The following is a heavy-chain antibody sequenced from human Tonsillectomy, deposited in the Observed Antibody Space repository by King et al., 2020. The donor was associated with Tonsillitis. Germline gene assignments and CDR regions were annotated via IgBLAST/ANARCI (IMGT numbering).Heavy chain of an antibody. J-gene: IGHJ6*02. CDR3: ARVTYGDSPPRGYDYCGMDV. D-gene: IGHD4-17*01. Sequence: VQLVESGAEVKKPGASVKVSCKASGYTFSSYGITWVRQAPGQGLEWMGWIRAYTGNTNYAQKLQGRVTMTTDTSTSTAYMELRSLRSDDAAGDYCARVTYGDSPPRGYDYCGMDVWGQGTTVTVSS. CDR2: IRAYTGNT. V-gene: IGHV1-18*04. CDR1: GYTFSSYG.